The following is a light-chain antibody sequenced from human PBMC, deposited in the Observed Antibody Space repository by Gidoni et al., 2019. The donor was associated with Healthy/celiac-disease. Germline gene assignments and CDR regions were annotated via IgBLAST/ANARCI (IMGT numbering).Light chain of an antibody. CDR3: QQYNSYRWT. Sequence: DIQMTQSPSTLSASVGDRVTITCRASQSISSWLAWYQQKPGKAPKLLIYYASSLESGVPSRFSGSGSGTEFTLTISSLQPDDFATYYCQQYNSYRWTFGQGTKVEIK. V-gene: IGKV1-5*01. J-gene: IGKJ1*01. CDR1: QSISSW. CDR2: YAS.